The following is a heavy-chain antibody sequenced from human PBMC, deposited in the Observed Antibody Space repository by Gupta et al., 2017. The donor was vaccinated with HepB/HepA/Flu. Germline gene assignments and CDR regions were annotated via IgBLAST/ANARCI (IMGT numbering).Heavy chain of an antibody. D-gene: IGHD2-2*01. CDR2: ISSSGSTI. CDR1: GFTFRTYE. Sequence: VQLVESGGDLVQPGGSLRLCCAASGFTFRTYEMSWVRQAPGKGLEWVSYISSSGSTIFYADFVKGRFTISRDNAKSSLYLQMNSLGVEDTAVYYCARRYCSSINCLFDYWGQGSLVTVSS. J-gene: IGHJ4*02. V-gene: IGHV3-48*03. CDR3: ARRYCSSINCLFDY.